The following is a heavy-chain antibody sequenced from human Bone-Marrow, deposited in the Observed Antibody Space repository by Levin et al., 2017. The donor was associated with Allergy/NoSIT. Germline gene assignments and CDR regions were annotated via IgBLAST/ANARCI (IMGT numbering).Heavy chain of an antibody. Sequence: PSETLSLTCTVSDDSIYSYYWSWIRQPPGKGLEWIGYIASTESPSYNPSLKSRVTMSMDTSKKQLSLQLNSVTAADTAVYYCAREDNVGVFEIWGQGTMVTVSS. D-gene: IGHD1-26*01. CDR3: AREDNVGVFEI. J-gene: IGHJ3*02. V-gene: IGHV4-59*01. CDR1: DDSIYSYY. CDR2: IASTESP.